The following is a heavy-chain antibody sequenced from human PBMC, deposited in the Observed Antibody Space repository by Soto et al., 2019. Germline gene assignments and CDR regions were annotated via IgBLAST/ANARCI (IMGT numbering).Heavy chain of an antibody. Sequence: PSETLSRTCTGSGGSISSYYWSWIRQPPGKGLEWIGYIYYSGSTNYNPSLKSRVTISVDTSKNQFSLKLSSVTAADTAVYYCARSGSYSSGRTHFDYWGQGTLVTVSS. CDR1: GGSISSYY. CDR3: ARSGSYSSGRTHFDY. V-gene: IGHV4-59*01. J-gene: IGHJ4*02. CDR2: IYYSGST. D-gene: IGHD6-19*01.